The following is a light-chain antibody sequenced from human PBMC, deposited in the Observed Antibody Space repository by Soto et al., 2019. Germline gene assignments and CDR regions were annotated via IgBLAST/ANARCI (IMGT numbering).Light chain of an antibody. Sequence: DIQMTQSPSSLSASVGVRVTITCPASQDISNYLNWYQQKPGKAPKLMIYDASNLETGVPSRVSGSGSVTVFTFTMSSPQPEVIASYYCQQYDNVLAWSCGQGTKVEVK. CDR1: QDISNY. CDR3: QQYDNVLAWS. CDR2: DAS. J-gene: IGKJ1*01. V-gene: IGKV1-33*01.